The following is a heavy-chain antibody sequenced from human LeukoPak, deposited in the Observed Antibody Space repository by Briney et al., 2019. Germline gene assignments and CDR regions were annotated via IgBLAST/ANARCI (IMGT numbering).Heavy chain of an antibody. CDR1: AYTFTSYD. V-gene: IGHV1-8*01. D-gene: IGHD5-12*01. Sequence: ASVKVSCKASAYTFTSYDINRVRQATGQGLEWMGWMNPNSGNTGYAQKFQGRVTMTRNTSISTAYMELSSLRSEDTAVYYCARGYSGYDYYYYYYMDVWGKGTTVTVSS. CDR2: MNPNSGNT. CDR3: ARGYSGYDYYYYYYMDV. J-gene: IGHJ6*03.